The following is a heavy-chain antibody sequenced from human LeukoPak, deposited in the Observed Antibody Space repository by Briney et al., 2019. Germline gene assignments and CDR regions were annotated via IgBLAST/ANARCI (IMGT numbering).Heavy chain of an antibody. V-gene: IGHV4-39*07. CDR1: GGSISSSSYY. CDR2: IYYSGST. D-gene: IGHD2-2*01. CDR3: ARVARVSYGYCSSSSCYPFEY. J-gene: IGHJ4*02. Sequence: SETLSLTCTVSGGSISSSSYYWGWIRQPPGKGLEWIGSIYYSGSTYYNPSLKSRVTISVDTSKNQFSLKLSSVTAADTAVYYCARVARVSYGYCSSSSCYPFEYWGQGTLVTVSS.